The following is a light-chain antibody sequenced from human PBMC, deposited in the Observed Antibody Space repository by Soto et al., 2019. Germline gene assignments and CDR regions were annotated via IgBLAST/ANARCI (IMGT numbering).Light chain of an antibody. J-gene: IGLJ1*01. CDR1: SSDVGGYNY. V-gene: IGLV2-14*01. Sequence: QSVLTQPASVSGSPGQSITISCTGTSSDVGGYNYVSWYQQHPGKAPKLMIYDVSNRPSGVSNRFPGSKSGNTASLTISGLQAEDEADYYCSSYTSSSTSFGTGTKVTVL. CDR2: DVS. CDR3: SSYTSSSTS.